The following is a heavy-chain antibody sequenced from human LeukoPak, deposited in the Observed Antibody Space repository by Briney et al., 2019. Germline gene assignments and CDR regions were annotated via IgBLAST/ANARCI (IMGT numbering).Heavy chain of an antibody. V-gene: IGHV3-74*01. Sequence: PGGSLRLSCAASGFTFSSYWMRWVRPAPGKGLVWVSRINSGGSCTNYADSVKGRFTISRDNAKNTLYLKMNSLRAEDTAVYYCARASSTSCYSWGQGTLVTVSS. J-gene: IGHJ5*02. D-gene: IGHD2-2*01. CDR1: GFTFSSYW. CDR3: ARASSTSCYS. CDR2: INSGGSCT.